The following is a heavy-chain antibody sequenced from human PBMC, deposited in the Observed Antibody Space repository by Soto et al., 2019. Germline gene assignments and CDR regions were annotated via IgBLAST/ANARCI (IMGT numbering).Heavy chain of an antibody. Sequence: SETLSLTCAVYGGSFSGYYWSWIRQPPGKGLEWIGEINHSGSTNYNPSLKSRVTISVDTSKNQFSLKLSSVTAADTAVYYCARDTYYGDLDYWGQGTLVTVSS. D-gene: IGHD3-3*01. J-gene: IGHJ4*02. V-gene: IGHV4-34*01. CDR1: GGSFSGYY. CDR3: ARDTYYGDLDY. CDR2: INHSGST.